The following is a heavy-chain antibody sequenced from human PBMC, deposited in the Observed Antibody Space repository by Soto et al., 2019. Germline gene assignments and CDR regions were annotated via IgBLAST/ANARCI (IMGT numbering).Heavy chain of an antibody. CDR1: GYSFSSYW. CDR2: IYPGDSDT. J-gene: IGHJ6*02. Sequence: PGESLKLSCEGSGYSFSSYWIAWVRQMPGKGLEWMGIIYPGDSDTRYSPSFRGQVTISADKSISTAYLQWSSLKTSDTAIYYCARRAAMASTYGLDVWGQGTTVTVSS. D-gene: IGHD5-18*01. CDR3: ARRAAMASTYGLDV. V-gene: IGHV5-51*01.